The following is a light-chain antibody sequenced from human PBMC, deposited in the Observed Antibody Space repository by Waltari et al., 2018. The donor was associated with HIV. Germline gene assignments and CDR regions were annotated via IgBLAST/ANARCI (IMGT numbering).Light chain of an antibody. Sequence: QSVLTQPPSVSGAPGQRVTISCTGSSSNIGAGYALHWYQQLPAIAPKLLSYGTNTRPSGVPDRFSGSKAGNPASLDITGLQAEDEADYYCQSYDSSLRGVFGGGTKLTVL. J-gene: IGLJ3*02. CDR3: QSYDSSLRGV. CDR2: GTN. CDR1: SSNIGAGYA. V-gene: IGLV1-40*01.